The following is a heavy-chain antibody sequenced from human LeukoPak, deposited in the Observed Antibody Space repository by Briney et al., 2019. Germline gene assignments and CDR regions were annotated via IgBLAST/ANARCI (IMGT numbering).Heavy chain of an antibody. CDR3: ARWGAGLATIVPFDI. J-gene: IGHJ3*02. V-gene: IGHV5-51*01. CDR2: IHPVDSDT. CDR1: GYNFNTYW. D-gene: IGHD5-24*01. Sequence: GETLKISCKGSGYNFNTYWVDWVRQMPGKGLEWMGIIHPVDSDTRYSPSFQGQVTISADKSISTAYLQWSSLKASDTAMYYCARWGAGLATIVPFDIWGQGTMVTVSS.